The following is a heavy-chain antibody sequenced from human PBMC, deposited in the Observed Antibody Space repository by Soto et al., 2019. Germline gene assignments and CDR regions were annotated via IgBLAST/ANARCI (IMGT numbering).Heavy chain of an antibody. Sequence: SGPTLVNPTQTLTLTCTFSGFSLSTSGMCVSWIRQPPGKALEWLALIDWDDDKYYSTSLKTRLTISKDTSKNQVVLTMTNMDPVDTATYYCARLLEYSSSYYYGMDVWGQGTTVTVSS. CDR2: IDWDDDK. J-gene: IGHJ6*02. CDR3: ARLLEYSSSYYYGMDV. D-gene: IGHD6-6*01. V-gene: IGHV2-70*01. CDR1: GFSLSTSGMC.